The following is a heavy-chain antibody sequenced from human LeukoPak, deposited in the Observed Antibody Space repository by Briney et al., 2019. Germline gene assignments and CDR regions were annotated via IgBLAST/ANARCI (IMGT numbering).Heavy chain of an antibody. Sequence: PGGSLRLSCVTSGFTFSSYWMTWVRQAPGKGLEWVANINQDGHEKNYVDSVKGRFTISRDNPKNSLYLQTNSLRAEDTAVYFCVRDMDVWAQGTTVTVSS. V-gene: IGHV3-7*05. CDR1: GFTFSSYW. J-gene: IGHJ6*02. CDR3: VRDMDV. CDR2: INQDGHEK.